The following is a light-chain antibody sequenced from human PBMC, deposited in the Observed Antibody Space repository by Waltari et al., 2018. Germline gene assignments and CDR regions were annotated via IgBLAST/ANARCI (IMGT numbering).Light chain of an antibody. Sequence: SFALTQPVSVSVALGQTATISCGADNIESTTVNWYQQKPGQAPVLVIYRDKNRPSGIPDRFSGSNSGNTATLTVSRAQHDDEADYFCQVWDSGTVVFGGGTRLTVL. J-gene: IGLJ2*01. CDR1: NIESTT. CDR3: QVWDSGTVV. V-gene: IGLV3-9*01. CDR2: RDK.